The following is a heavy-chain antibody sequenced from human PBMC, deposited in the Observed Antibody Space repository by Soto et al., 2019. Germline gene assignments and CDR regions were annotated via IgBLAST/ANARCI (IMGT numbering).Heavy chain of an antibody. CDR1: GFTFSRYW. CDR2: IKQDGSEK. CDR3: ARANYGDFLGYYYYGMDV. Sequence: GGSLRLSCAPSGFTFSRYWMSLVRQAPGKGLEWVANIKQDGSEKYYVDSVKGRFIISRDNAKISLYLQMNSLRAEDTAVYYCARANYGDFLGYYYYGMDVWGQGATVTVSS. D-gene: IGHD4-17*01. V-gene: IGHV3-7*05. J-gene: IGHJ6*02.